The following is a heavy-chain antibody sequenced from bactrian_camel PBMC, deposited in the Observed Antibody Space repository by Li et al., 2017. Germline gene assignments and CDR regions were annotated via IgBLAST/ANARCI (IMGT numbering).Heavy chain of an antibody. D-gene: IGHD2*01. J-gene: IGHJ7*01. V-gene: IGHV3S40*01. Sequence: VQLVESGGGLVQPGGSLRLSCAASGFTFSSYAMSWVRQAPGKGLEWVSAINSGGGSTYYVDSVKGRFTVSRDNAKNAVFLRMNSLEPEDTAVYYCARGIDSRRHRDYGMEYWGKGTQVTVS. CDR2: INSGGGST. CDR1: GFTFSSYA.